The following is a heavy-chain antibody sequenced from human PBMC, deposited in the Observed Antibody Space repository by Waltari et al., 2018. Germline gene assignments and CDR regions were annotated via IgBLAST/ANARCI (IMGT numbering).Heavy chain of an antibody. D-gene: IGHD2-8*02. Sequence: EELLVESGGDLVHPGGSLRLSCAVSGFTLTGYWLSRVCEAPGKGLEWVANIKHDGSETNYVDSVKGRFTISRDNAKKSVYLQMNSLRADDTAIYFCARYEGHCIGDFCYFPDAFDTWGQGTMVTVSS. CDR3: ARYEGHCIGDFCYFPDAFDT. V-gene: IGHV3-7*01. CDR2: IKHDGSET. CDR1: GFTLTGYW. J-gene: IGHJ3*02.